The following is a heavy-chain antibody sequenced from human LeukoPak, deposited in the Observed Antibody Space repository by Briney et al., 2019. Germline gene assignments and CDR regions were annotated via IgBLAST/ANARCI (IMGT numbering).Heavy chain of an antibody. V-gene: IGHV4-34*01. CDR3: ARDHYDFWSGYHNWFNP. Sequence: SETLSLTCAVYGGSFSGYYWSWIRQPPGKGLEWIGEINHSGSTNYNPSLKSRVTISVDTSKNHFSLNLRSVTAADTAVYYCARDHYDFWSGYHNWFNPWGQGTLVTVSS. CDR2: INHSGST. D-gene: IGHD3-3*01. CDR1: GGSFSGYY. J-gene: IGHJ5*02.